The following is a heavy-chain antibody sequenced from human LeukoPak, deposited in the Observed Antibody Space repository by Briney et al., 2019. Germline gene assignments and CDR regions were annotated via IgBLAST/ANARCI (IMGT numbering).Heavy chain of an antibody. D-gene: IGHD2-2*01. CDR1: GFTFSSYA. J-gene: IGHJ4*02. V-gene: IGHV3-53*01. CDR2: IYSGGST. Sequence: GGSLRLSCAASGFTFSSYAMSWVRQAPGKGLEWVSVIYSGGSTYYADSVKGRFTISRDNSKNTLYLQMNSLRAEDTAVYYCARIPLDRDYLDYWGQGTLVTVSS. CDR3: ARIPLDRDYLDY.